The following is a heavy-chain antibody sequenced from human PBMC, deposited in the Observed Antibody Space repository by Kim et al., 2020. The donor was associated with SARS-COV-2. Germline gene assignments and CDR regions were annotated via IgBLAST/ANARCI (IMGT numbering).Heavy chain of an antibody. CDR1: GYSFITYV. J-gene: IGHJ4*02. V-gene: IGHV1-3*01. CDR2: INVGSGNT. Sequence: ASVKVSCKASGYSFITYVMHWVRQAPGQRLEWMGWINVGSGNTKYSQKFQGRVTITRDTSASTVYMELSSLRSEDTAVFYCARLGMNTLTNFDYWGQGTLVTVSS. CDR3: ARLGMNTLTNFDY. D-gene: IGHD2-8*01.